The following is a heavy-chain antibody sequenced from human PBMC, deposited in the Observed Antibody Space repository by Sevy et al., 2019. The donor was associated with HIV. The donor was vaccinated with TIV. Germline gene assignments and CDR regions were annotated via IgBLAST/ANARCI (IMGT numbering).Heavy chain of an antibody. J-gene: IGHJ6*02. V-gene: IGHV5-51*01. CDR2: IYPGDPAP. D-gene: IGHD5-12*01. CDR1: GYSFTHYW. Sequence: GESLKLSCEGSGYSFTHYWIAWVRQIPGKGLEWMGIIYPGDPAPTYSPSFQGRVTISADKSINIAYLQWSRLRASDTAIYYCARLNGFEPYSYYALDVWGQGTTVTVSS. CDR3: ARLNGFEPYSYYALDV.